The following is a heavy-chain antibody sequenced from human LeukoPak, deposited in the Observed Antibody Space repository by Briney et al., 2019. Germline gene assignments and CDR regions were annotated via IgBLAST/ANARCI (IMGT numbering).Heavy chain of an antibody. V-gene: IGHV4-59*08. J-gene: IGHJ4*02. CDR3: ARRDFWDGYHFDY. D-gene: IGHD3-3*01. CDR1: GGSISGYY. Sequence: PSETLSLTCTVSGGSISGYYWSWIRQPPGKGPEWIGYIYHSGSTTYNPSLESRVTISVDTSKHQFSLKLSSVTAADTAVYYCARRDFWDGYHFDYWGQGTLVTVSS. CDR2: IYHSGST.